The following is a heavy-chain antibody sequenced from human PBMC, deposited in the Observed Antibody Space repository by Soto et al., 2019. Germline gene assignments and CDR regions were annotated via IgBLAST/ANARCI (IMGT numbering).Heavy chain of an antibody. CDR3: AKEYCSSTSRYELYYFDY. J-gene: IGHJ4*02. CDR2: ISGSGGST. Sequence: EVQLLESGGGLVQPGGSLRLSCAASGFTFSSYAMSWVRQAPGKGLEWVSAISGSGGSTYYSDSVEGRFTISRDNSKNTLYLQMNSLSAEDTAVYYCAKEYCSSTSRYELYYFDYWGQGTLVTVSS. D-gene: IGHD2-2*01. CDR1: GFTFSSYA. V-gene: IGHV3-23*01.